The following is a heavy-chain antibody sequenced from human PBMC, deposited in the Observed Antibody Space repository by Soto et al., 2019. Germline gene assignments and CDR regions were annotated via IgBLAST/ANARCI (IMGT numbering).Heavy chain of an antibody. D-gene: IGHD3-3*01. V-gene: IGHV3-23*01. CDR3: AKAILRFLELLPNYYYYGMDV. J-gene: IGHJ6*02. Sequence: EVQLLESGGGLVQPGGSLRLSCAASGFTFSSYAMSWVRQAPGKGLEWVSAISGSGGSTYYADSVKGRFTISRDNSKNALYLQMNSLRAEDTAVYYCAKAILRFLELLPNYYYYGMDVWGQGTTVTVSS. CDR2: ISGSGGST. CDR1: GFTFSSYA.